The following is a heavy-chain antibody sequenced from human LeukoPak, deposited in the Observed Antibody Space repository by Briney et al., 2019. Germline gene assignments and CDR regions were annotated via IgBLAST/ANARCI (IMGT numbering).Heavy chain of an antibody. D-gene: IGHD1-26*01. Sequence: ASVKVSCKASGYTFTGYYMHWVRQAPGQGLEWMGWINPNSGGTNYAQKFQGRVTLTRDTSISTAYMELSSLRSGDTAVYYCARHMGGTGYFDYWGQGTLVTVSS. CDR1: GYTFTGYY. J-gene: IGHJ4*02. CDR2: INPNSGGT. V-gene: IGHV1-2*02. CDR3: ARHMGGTGYFDY.